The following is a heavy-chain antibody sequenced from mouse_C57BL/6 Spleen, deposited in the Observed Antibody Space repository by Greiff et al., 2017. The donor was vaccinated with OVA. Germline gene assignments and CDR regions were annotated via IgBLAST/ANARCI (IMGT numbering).Heavy chain of an antibody. V-gene: IGHV1-82*01. CDR3: ARDPDYYGSSYEAMDY. CDR1: GYAFSSSW. CDR2: IYPGDGDT. D-gene: IGHD1-1*01. J-gene: IGHJ4*01. Sequence: QVQLKESGPELVKPGASVKISCKASGYAFSSSWMNWVKQRPGKGLEWIGRIYPGDGDTNYNGKFKGKATLTADKSSSTAYMQLSSLTSEDSAVYFCARDPDYYGSSYEAMDYWGQGTSVTVSS.